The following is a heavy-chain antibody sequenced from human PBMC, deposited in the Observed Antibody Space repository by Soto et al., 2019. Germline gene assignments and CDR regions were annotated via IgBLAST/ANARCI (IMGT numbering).Heavy chain of an antibody. J-gene: IGHJ4*02. CDR3: ARDHTYYDSSGYSDY. CDR2: ISAYDGNT. V-gene: IGHV1-18*01. CDR1: GYTFTSSS. Sequence: APVKVFFPASGYTFTSSSIYWLRQAPGQGLEWMGWISAYDGNTNYAQMVQGRVTMTTDTSTSTAYMELRSLRSDDTAVYYCARDHTYYDSSGYSDYWGQGALVTVSS. D-gene: IGHD3-22*01.